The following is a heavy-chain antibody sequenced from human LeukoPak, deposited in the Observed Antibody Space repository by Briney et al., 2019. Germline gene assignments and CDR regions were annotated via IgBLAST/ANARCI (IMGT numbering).Heavy chain of an antibody. CDR3: ARKLHN. CDR1: GFIFSDYW. Sequence: GGSLRLPCAASGFIFSDYWMHWVRQAPGKGLEWVANIKQDESERYYVDSVKGRFTISRDNSKNSLYLQMNSLRVEDTAIYYCARKLHNWGQGTLVTVSS. CDR2: IKQDESER. V-gene: IGHV3-7*03. J-gene: IGHJ4*02.